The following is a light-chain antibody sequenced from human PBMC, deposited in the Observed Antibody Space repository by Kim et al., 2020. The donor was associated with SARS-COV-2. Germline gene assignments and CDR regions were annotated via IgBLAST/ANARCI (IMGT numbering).Light chain of an antibody. CDR2: AAS. V-gene: IGKV3-20*01. Sequence: EIVLTQSPGTLSLSLGERATLSCRASQTVSASYFAWYQQKPGQAPRLLIYAASNRAAGIPDRFSGSGSGTDFTLTITRLEPEDFAMYYCQQYGISPRTFGQGTKVDIK. CDR1: QTVSASY. CDR3: QQYGISPRT. J-gene: IGKJ1*01.